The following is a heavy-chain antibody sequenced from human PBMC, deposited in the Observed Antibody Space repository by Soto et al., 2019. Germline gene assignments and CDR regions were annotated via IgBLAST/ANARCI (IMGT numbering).Heavy chain of an antibody. Sequence: QVQLVESGGGVVQPGRSLRLSCAASGFTFSSYAMHWVRQAPGKGLEWVAVISYDGSNKYYADSVKGRFSISRDNSKITLYLQMNGLRAEDTAVYYCARALCGNFYLLSYWGQGTLVTVSS. CDR2: ISYDGSNK. CDR3: ARALCGNFYLLSY. CDR1: GFTFSSYA. D-gene: IGHD2-21*02. V-gene: IGHV3-30-3*01. J-gene: IGHJ4*02.